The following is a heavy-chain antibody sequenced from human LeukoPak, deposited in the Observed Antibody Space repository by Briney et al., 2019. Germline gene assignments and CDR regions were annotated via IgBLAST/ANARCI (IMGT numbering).Heavy chain of an antibody. CDR1: GGSISSYF. D-gene: IGHD3-3*01. V-gene: IGHV4-4*07. Sequence: SETLSLTCTVSGGSISSYFWNWIRQPAGRGLEWIGRIYTSGSTNYNPSLKSRVTMSVDTSKNQFSLKLSSVTAADTAVYYCARDFWSGYYAWFDPWAREPWSPSPQ. J-gene: IGHJ5*02. CDR2: IYTSGST. CDR3: ARDFWSGYYAWFDP.